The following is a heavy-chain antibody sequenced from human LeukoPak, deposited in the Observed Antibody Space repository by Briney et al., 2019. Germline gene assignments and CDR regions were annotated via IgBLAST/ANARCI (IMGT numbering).Heavy chain of an antibody. D-gene: IGHD3-16*01. V-gene: IGHV4-38-2*02. CDR1: GYSISSGYY. CDR3: ARHVSPGHRLISS. J-gene: IGHJ3*01. Sequence: SETLSLTCTVSGYSISSGYYWGWIRQPPGRGLGWIGSIYHSGGTYYKPSLKSRVTISVDTSKNQFSLKLSSVTAADTAVYYCARHVSPGHRLISSWGQGTMVTVSS. CDR2: IYHSGGT.